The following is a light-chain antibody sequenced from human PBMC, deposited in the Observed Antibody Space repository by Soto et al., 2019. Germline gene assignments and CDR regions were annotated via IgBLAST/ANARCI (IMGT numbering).Light chain of an antibody. CDR3: QQNYSIPIT. V-gene: IGKV1-39*01. CDR1: QSISSY. J-gene: IGKJ5*01. Sequence: DIQMTQSPSSLSASVGDRATITCRASQSISSYLNWYQQKPGKAPDLLIYGASSLQSGVTSRFTGSGSGTDFTLTITDLQPEDFATYYCQQNYSIPITFGQGTRLEIK. CDR2: GAS.